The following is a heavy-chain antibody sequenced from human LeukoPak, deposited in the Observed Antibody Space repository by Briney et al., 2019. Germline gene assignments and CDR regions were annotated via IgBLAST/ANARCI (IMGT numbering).Heavy chain of an antibody. CDR3: ARRPYYYYYHMDV. J-gene: IGHJ6*03. V-gene: IGHV4-34*01. Sequence: SETLSLTCAVYGGSFSVYYWSWIRQPPGKGLEWIGEINHSGSTNYNPSLKSRVTISVDTSKNQFSLKLSSVTAADTAVYYYARRPYYYYYHMDVWGKGTTVTISS. CDR2: INHSGST. D-gene: IGHD2-21*01. CDR1: GGSFSVYY.